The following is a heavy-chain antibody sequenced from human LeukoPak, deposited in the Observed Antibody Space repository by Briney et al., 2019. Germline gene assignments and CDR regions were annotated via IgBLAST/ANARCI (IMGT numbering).Heavy chain of an antibody. CDR2: INTNTGNP. D-gene: IGHD6-13*01. V-gene: IGHV7-4-1*02. Sequence: ASVKVSCKASGYTFTSYAMNWVRQAPGQGLEWMGWINTNTGNPTYAQGFTGRFVFSLDTSVSTAYLQISSLKAEDTAVYYCARDRVAAAGTKVPNFDYWGQGTLVTVSS. J-gene: IGHJ4*02. CDR1: GYTFTSYA. CDR3: ARDRVAAAGTKVPNFDY.